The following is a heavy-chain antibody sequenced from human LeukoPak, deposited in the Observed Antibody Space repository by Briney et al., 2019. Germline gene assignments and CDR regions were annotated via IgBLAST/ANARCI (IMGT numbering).Heavy chain of an antibody. V-gene: IGHV3-7*03. CDR3: AKGPYDLYYYYGMDV. J-gene: IGHJ6*02. D-gene: IGHD3/OR15-3a*01. CDR1: GFTFSSYW. CDR2: IKQDGSEK. Sequence: GGSLRLSCAASGFTFSSYWMSWVRQAPGKGLEWVANIKQDGSEKYYVDSVKGRFTISRDNSKNTLYLQMNSLRAEDTAVYYCAKGPYDLYYYYGMDVWGQGTTVTVSS.